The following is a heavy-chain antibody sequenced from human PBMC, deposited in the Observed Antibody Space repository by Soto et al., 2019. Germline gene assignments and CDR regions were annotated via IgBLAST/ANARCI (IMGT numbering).Heavy chain of an antibody. Sequence: TSETLSLTCAVSRGFISSGSWWSWVRQPPGKGLEWIGEIYRSGNTNYNPSLKSRVSISVDMSKNQFSLKLSSVTAADTAVYYCARDAAVPGESDRFDYWGQGTLVTVSS. CDR3: ARDAAVPGESDRFDY. J-gene: IGHJ4*02. CDR1: RGFISSGSW. V-gene: IGHV4-4*02. D-gene: IGHD6-19*01. CDR2: IYRSGNT.